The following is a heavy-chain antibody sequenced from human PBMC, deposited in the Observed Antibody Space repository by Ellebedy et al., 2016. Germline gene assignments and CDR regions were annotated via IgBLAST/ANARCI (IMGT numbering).Heavy chain of an antibody. CDR3: ARRRGYSYAFDY. J-gene: IGHJ4*02. CDR1: GGSFSGYY. V-gene: IGHV4-34*01. CDR2: INHSGST. Sequence: SETLSLTCAVYGGSFSGYYWSWIRQLPGKGLEWIGEINHSGSTNYNPSLKSRVTISVNTSKNQFSLKLSSVTAADTAVYYCARRRGYSYAFDYWGQGTLVTVSS. D-gene: IGHD5-18*01.